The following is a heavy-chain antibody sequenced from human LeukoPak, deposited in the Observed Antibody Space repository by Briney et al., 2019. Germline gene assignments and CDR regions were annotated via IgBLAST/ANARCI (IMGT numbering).Heavy chain of an antibody. V-gene: IGHV4-34*01. J-gene: IGHJ3*02. CDR3: AREEATHAFDI. CDR1: GGSFSGYY. CDR2: INHSGST. Sequence: SETLSLTYAVYGGSFSGYYWSWIRQPPGKGLEWIGEINHSGSTNYNPSLKSRVTISVDTSKNQFSLKLSSVTAADTAVYYCAREEATHAFDIWGQGTMVTVSS.